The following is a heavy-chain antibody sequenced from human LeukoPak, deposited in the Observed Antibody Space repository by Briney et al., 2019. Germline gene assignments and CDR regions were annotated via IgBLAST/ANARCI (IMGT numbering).Heavy chain of an antibody. V-gene: IGHV3-30-3*01. CDR3: ASESAQGCSSTSCYFDY. CDR2: ISYDGSNK. CDR1: GFTFSSYA. Sequence: PGGSLRLSCAASGFTFSSYAMHWVRQAPGKGLEWVAVISYDGSNKCYADSVKGRFTISRDNSKNTLYLQMNSLRAEDTAVYYCASESAQGCSSTSCYFDYWGQGTLVTVSS. D-gene: IGHD2-2*01. J-gene: IGHJ4*02.